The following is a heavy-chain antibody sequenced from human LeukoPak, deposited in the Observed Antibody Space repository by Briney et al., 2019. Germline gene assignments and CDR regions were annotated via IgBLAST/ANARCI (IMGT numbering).Heavy chain of an antibody. CDR3: ARDSAMVRGVPSTHYYYGMDV. D-gene: IGHD3-10*01. CDR1: GFTFSSYS. V-gene: IGHV3-21*01. J-gene: IGHJ6*02. CDR2: ISSSSSYI. Sequence: PGGSLRLSCAASGFTFSSYSMNWVRQAPGKGLEWVSSISSSSSYIYYADSVKGRFTISRDNARNSLYLQMNSLRAEDTAVYCCARDSAMVRGVPSTHYYYGMDVWGQGTTVTVSS.